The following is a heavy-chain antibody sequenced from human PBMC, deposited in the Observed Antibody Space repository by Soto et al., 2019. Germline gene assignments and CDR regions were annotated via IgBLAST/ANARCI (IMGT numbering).Heavy chain of an antibody. CDR3: ARRYCASDNCPRFYSLVDL. CDR2: IIPVFRSA. CDR1: GGTFNKFA. D-gene: IGHD2-21*02. V-gene: IGHV1-69*01. J-gene: IGHJ6*02. Sequence: VQLVQSGAEVKKTGSSVKVSCKASGGTFNKFAFSWVRQAPGQGFEWMGGIIPVFRSANYAQRFRGRITMTADESTSTVYLSLNDLRSDDTAVYYCARRYCASDNCPRFYSLVDLWGLGTTVTLSS.